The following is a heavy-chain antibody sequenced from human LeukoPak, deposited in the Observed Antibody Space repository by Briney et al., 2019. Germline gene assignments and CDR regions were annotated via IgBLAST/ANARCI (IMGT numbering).Heavy chain of an antibody. D-gene: IGHD5-24*01. CDR2: IIPIFGTA. CDR3: AREGHRDGYNDAFDI. J-gene: IGHJ3*02. CDR1: GGTFSSYA. Sequence: SVKVSCKASGGTFSSYAISWVRQAPGQGLEWMGGIIPIFGTANYAQKFQGRVTITADESTSTAYMELSSLRSEDTAVYYCAREGHRDGYNDAFDIWGQGTMVTVSS. V-gene: IGHV1-69*13.